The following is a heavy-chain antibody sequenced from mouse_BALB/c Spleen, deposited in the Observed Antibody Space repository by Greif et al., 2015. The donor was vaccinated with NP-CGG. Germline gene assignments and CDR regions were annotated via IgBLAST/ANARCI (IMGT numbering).Heavy chain of an antibody. CDR2: IRNKANGYTT. CDR3: ARELYYYGSSPAWFAY. V-gene: IGHV7-3*02. Sequence: EVMLVESGGGLVQPGGSLRLSCATSGFTFTDYYMSWVRQPPGKALEWLGFIRNKANGYTTEYSASVKGRFTISRDNSQNILYLKINTLRAGDSASYYCARELYYYGSSPAWFAYWGQGTLVTVSA. CDR1: GFTFTDYY. D-gene: IGHD1-1*01. J-gene: IGHJ3*01.